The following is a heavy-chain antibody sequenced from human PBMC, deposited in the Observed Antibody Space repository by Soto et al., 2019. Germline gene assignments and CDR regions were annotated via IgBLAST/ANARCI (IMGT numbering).Heavy chain of an antibody. CDR1: GYTFINYY. CDR3: AREKWLVRRNDPFDI. V-gene: IGHV1-46*01. D-gene: IGHD6-19*01. J-gene: IGHJ3*02. Sequence: QVQLVQSGAEVKKPGASVKVSCKASGYTFINYYMHWVRQAPGQGLEWMGIINPNGGSTTYAQKFPGRVTLTRDTSTNTVNMELSSLRSDDTAVYYCAREKWLVRRNDPFDIWGQGTMVTVSS. CDR2: INPNGGST.